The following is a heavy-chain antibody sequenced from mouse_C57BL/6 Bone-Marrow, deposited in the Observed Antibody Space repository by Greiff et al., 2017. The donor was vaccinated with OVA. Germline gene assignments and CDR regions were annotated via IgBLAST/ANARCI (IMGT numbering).Heavy chain of an antibody. D-gene: IGHD2-13*01. Sequence: VKLVESGPGLVAPSQSLSITCTVSGFSLTSYAISWVRQPPGKGLEWLGVIWTGGGTNYNSALKSRLSISKDNSKSQVFLKMNSLQTDDPARYYSARNFYGDYAEYYFFYWGQSTTLTVSS. V-gene: IGHV2-9-1*01. CDR3: ARNFYGDYAEYYFFY. J-gene: IGHJ2*01. CDR1: GFSLTSYA. CDR2: IWTGGGT.